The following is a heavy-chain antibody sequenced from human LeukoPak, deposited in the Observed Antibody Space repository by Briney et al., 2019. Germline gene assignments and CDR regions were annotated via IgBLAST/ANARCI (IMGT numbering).Heavy chain of an antibody. Sequence: GGSLRLSCAASGFTFSSYGMHWVRQAPGKGLEWVAVIWYDGSNKYYADSVKGRFTISRDNSKNTLYLQMNSLRDEDTAVYYCAREGKQWLSLHWGQGTLVTVPS. CDR3: AREGKQWLSLH. V-gene: IGHV3-33*01. CDR1: GFTFSSYG. J-gene: IGHJ4*02. CDR2: IWYDGSNK. D-gene: IGHD6-19*01.